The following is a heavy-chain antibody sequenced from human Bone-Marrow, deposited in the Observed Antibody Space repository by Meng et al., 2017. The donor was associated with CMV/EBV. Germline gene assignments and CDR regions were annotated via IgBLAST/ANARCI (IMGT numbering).Heavy chain of an antibody. CDR3: AREGIDYYDSSGYFDY. Sequence: SGPTLVKPTQTLTLTCTFSGFSLSTSGMRVSWIRQPPGKALEWLARIDWDDDKFYSTSLKTRLTISKDTSKNQVVLTMTNMDPVDTATYYCAREGIDYYDSSGYFDYWGQGTLVTVSS. D-gene: IGHD3-22*01. CDR1: GFSLSTSGMR. J-gene: IGHJ4*02. CDR2: IDWDDDK. V-gene: IGHV2-70D*14.